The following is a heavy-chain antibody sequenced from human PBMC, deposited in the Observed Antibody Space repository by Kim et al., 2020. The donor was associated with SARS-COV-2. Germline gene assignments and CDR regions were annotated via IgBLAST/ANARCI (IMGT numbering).Heavy chain of an antibody. V-gene: IGHV3-7*03. CDR2: IKKDGSEK. J-gene: IGHJ1*01. Sequence: GGSLRLSCAASGFSFGRDWMRWVRQAPGKGLEWVANIKKDGSEKYYADSVKGRFTISRDNAKNSLYLQMNSLRVEDTAVYYCARGRAPGPYWGQDSLVTV. CDR1: GFSFGRDW. CDR3: ARGRAPGPY.